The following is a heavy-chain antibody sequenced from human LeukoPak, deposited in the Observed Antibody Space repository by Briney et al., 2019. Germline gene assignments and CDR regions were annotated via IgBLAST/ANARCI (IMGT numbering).Heavy chain of an antibody. J-gene: IGHJ6*02. V-gene: IGHV1-69*04. CDR3: ANEDGSGSLYYYYGMDV. CDR2: IIPILGIA. CDR1: GGTFSSYA. D-gene: IGHD3-10*01. Sequence: VASVKVSCKASGGTFSSYAISWVRQAPGQGLEWMGRIIPILGIANYAQKFQGRVTITADKSTSTAYMELSSLRSEDTAVYYCANEDGSGSLYYYYGMDVWGQGTTVTVSS.